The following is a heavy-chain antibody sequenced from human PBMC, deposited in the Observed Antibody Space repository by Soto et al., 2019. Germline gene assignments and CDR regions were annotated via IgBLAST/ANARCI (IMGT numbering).Heavy chain of an antibody. CDR1: GGSISSYY. CDR2: IYYSGST. J-gene: IGHJ4*02. Sequence: PSETLSLTCTVSGGSISSYYWSWIRQPPGKGLEWIGYIYYSGSTNYNPSLKSRVTISVDTSKNQFSLKLSSVTAADTAVYYCARAQIAVAAPLFDHWGQGTLVTVSS. D-gene: IGHD6-19*01. CDR3: ARAQIAVAAPLFDH. V-gene: IGHV4-59*01.